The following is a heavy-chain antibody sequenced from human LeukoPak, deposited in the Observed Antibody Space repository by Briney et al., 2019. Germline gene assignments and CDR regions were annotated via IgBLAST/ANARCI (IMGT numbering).Heavy chain of an antibody. CDR3: ARRTYYYDSSGYSFDY. D-gene: IGHD3-22*01. Sequence: GESLKISCKGSGYSFTSYCIGWVRQMPGKDLEWMGIIYPGDSDTRYSPSFQGQVTISADKSISTAYLQWSSLKASDTAMYYCARRTYYYDSSGYSFDYWGQGTLVTVSS. J-gene: IGHJ4*02. V-gene: IGHV5-51*01. CDR2: IYPGDSDT. CDR1: GYSFTSYC.